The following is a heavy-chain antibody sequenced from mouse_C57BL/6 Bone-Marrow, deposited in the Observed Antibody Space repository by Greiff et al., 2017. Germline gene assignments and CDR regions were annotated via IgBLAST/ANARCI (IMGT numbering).Heavy chain of an antibody. CDR2: ISNGGGSN. CDR1: GFTFSDYY. CDR3: ARAVPGYYYAMDY. J-gene: IGHJ4*01. V-gene: IGHV5-12*01. Sequence: EVQLVESGGGLVQPGGSLKLSCAASGFTFSDYYMYWVRQTPEKRLEWVAYISNGGGSNYYPDTVKGRFTISRDNAKNTLYLQMSRLKSEDTAMYYCARAVPGYYYAMDYWGQGTSVTVSS.